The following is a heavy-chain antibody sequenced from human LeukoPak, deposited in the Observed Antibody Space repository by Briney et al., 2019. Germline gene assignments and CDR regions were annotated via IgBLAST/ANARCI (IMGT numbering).Heavy chain of an antibody. CDR1: GLTVSSNY. Sequence: GGSLRLSCVVSGLTVSSNYMSWVRQAPGKGLEWVSVIYSGGTTNYADSVKGRFIVYRDNSKSTLYLQMNSLRAEDTAVYYCASKVTTGYWGQGTLVTVSS. CDR3: ASKVTTGY. D-gene: IGHD4-17*01. V-gene: IGHV3-66*01. CDR2: IYSGGTT. J-gene: IGHJ4*02.